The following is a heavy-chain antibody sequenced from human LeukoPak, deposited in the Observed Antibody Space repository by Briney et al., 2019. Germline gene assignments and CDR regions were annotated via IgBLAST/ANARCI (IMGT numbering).Heavy chain of an antibody. J-gene: IGHJ4*02. CDR3: ASLVLFDY. Sequence: ASVKVSCKASGGTFSSYAISWVRQAPGQGLEWTGRIIPILGIANYAQKFQGRVTITADKSTSTAYMELSSLRSEDTAVYYCASLVLFDYWGQGTLVTVSS. V-gene: IGHV1-69*04. CDR2: IIPILGIA. CDR1: GGTFSSYA.